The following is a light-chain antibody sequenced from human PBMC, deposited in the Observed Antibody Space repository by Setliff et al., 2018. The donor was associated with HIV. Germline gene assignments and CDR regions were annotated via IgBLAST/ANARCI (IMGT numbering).Light chain of an antibody. CDR3: SSFTSSKALL. J-gene: IGLJ3*02. CDR1: SSDIGGYNY. Sequence: QSALAQPASVSGSPGQSITISCTGTSSDIGGYNYVSWYQRLPGNTPKLLIYDVTNRPSGVPDRFSGSKSANTASLTISGLQAEDEADYYCSSFTSSKALLFGGGTKVTVL. V-gene: IGLV2-14*03. CDR2: DVT.